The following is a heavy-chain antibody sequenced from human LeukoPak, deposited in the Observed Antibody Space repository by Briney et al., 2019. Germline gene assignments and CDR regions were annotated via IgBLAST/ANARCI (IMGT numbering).Heavy chain of an antibody. CDR2: INHSGST. V-gene: IGHV4-34*01. CDR1: GGSFSGYY. D-gene: IGHD1-26*01. Sequence: SETLSLTCAVYGGSFSGYYWSWIRQPPGKGLEWIGEINHSGSTNYNPSLKSRVTISVDTSNNQFSLNLRSVTAADTAIYYCARRSPTSGSYGWYFDYWGQGALVTVSS. CDR3: ARRSPTSGSYGWYFDY. J-gene: IGHJ4*02.